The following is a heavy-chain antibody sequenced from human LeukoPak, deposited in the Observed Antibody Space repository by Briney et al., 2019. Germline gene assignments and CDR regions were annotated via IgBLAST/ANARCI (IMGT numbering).Heavy chain of an antibody. Sequence: ASVKVSCKASGYTFTTYGLSWVRQAPGQGLEWLGWISTYDDNIKYAQSLQGRLTLTIDTSTSTAYMELRSLRSDDTAVYYCARGAFDIWGQGTMVTVSS. CDR3: ARGAFDI. CDR1: GYTFTTYG. CDR2: ISTYDDNI. J-gene: IGHJ3*02. V-gene: IGHV1-18*01.